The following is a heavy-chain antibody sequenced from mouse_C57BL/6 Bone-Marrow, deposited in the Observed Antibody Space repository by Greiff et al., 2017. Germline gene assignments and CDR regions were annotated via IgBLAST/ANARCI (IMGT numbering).Heavy chain of an antibody. V-gene: IGHV10-1*01. J-gene: IGHJ4*01. D-gene: IGHD2-10*01. CDR2: IRSKSNNYAT. CDR3: VRPYYGGAMDY. CDR1: GFSFNTYA. Sequence: EVQVVESGGGLVQPKGSLKLSCAASGFSFNTYAMNWVRQAPGKGLEWVARIRSKSNNYATYYADSVKDRFTISRDDSESMLYLQMNNLKTEDTAMYYCVRPYYGGAMDYWGQGTSVTVSS.